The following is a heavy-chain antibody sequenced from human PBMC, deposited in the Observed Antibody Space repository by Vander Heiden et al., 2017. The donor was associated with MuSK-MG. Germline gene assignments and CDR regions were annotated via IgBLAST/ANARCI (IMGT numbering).Heavy chain of an antibody. CDR2: IWYDGSNK. Sequence: QVQLVESGGGVVQPGRSLRLSCAASGFTFSSYGMHWVRQAQGKGLEWVAVIWYDGSNKYYADSVKGRFTISRDNSKNTLYLQMNSLRAEDTAVYYCQGSGRHDYGDYVDYWGQGTLVTVSS. D-gene: IGHD4-17*01. CDR1: GFTFSSYG. V-gene: IGHV3-33*01. CDR3: QGSGRHDYGDYVDY. J-gene: IGHJ4*02.